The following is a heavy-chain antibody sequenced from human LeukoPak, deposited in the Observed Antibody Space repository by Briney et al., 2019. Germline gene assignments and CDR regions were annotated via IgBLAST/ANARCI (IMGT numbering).Heavy chain of an antibody. CDR2: IYSGGRT. CDR1: GFTVSSNY. V-gene: IGHV3-53*01. D-gene: IGHD4-17*01. Sequence: GGSLRLSCAASGFTVSSNYMTWVRQAPGKGLEWVSVIYSGGRTFYADSVKGRFTISRDNSKNTLYVQMNSLRAEDSAVYYCASSTVTTFVTWFDSWGQGTLVTVSS. CDR3: ASSTVTTFVTWFDS. J-gene: IGHJ5*01.